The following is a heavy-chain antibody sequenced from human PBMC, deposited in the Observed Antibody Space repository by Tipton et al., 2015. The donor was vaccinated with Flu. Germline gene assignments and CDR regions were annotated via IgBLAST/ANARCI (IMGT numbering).Heavy chain of an antibody. CDR3: ARGVKAKPYHYYYYMDV. CDR1: GGSFSGYY. CDR2: INHSGGT. Sequence: TLSLTCAVYGGSFSGYYWSWIRQPPGKGLEWIGEINHSGGTNYNPSLKSRVTISVDTSKNQFSLKLSSVTAADTAVYYCARGVKAKPYHYYYYMDVWGKGTTVTVSS. J-gene: IGHJ6*03. V-gene: IGHV4-34*01.